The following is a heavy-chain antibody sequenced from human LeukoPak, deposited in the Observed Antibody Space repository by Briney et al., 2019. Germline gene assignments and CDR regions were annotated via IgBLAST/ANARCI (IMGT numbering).Heavy chain of an antibody. J-gene: IGHJ4*02. CDR2: IRKDATIT. CDR1: GFTFGNYG. CDR3: ARVRLGEISGWYIFDD. Sequence: PGGSLRLSCKASGFTFGNYGFHWVRQAPGKGLEWMAFIRKDATITYYADSVKGRFSISRDISKNTVYVQMNSLRAEDTAVYYCARVRLGEISGWYIFDDWGQGTLVTVSS. V-gene: IGHV3-30*02. D-gene: IGHD6-19*01.